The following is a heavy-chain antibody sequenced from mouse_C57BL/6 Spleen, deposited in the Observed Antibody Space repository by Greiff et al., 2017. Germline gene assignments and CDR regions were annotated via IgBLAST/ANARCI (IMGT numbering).Heavy chain of an antibody. D-gene: IGHD3-3*01. CDR1: GFTFTDYG. V-gene: IGHV5-17*01. CDR3: ARQKGPSMDY. J-gene: IGHJ4*01. CDR2: ISSGSSTI. Sequence: EVHLVESGAGLMKPGGSLTLSCAASGFTFTDYGMHWVRQAPEKGLEWVGYISSGSSTIYYADTVKGRCTISVDNAKNTLFMQMTSLRSEDSAVYYCARQKGPSMDYWGQGTSVTVSS.